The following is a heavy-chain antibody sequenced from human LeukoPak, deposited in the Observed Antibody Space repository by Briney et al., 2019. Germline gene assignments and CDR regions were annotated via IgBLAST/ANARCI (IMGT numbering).Heavy chain of an antibody. CDR2: ISGSGGPT. CDR1: GITLSNYG. D-gene: IGHD3-22*01. V-gene: IGHV3-23*01. J-gene: IGHJ4*02. Sequence: PGGSLRLSCAVSGITLSNYGMSWVRQATGKGLELVAGISGSGGPTNYADSVKGRFTISRDNPKNTLFLHMNSLRAEDTAVYFCAKRGVVIRVILVGFHKEAYYFDSWGQGALVTVSS. CDR3: AKRGVVIRVILVGFHKEAYYFDS.